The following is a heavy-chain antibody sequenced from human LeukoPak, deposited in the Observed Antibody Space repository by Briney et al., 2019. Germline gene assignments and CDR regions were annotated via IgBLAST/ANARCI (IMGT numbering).Heavy chain of an antibody. CDR2: FSAYNGNT. Sequence: GASVKVSCKASGYTFTSYGISWVRQAPGQGLEWMGWFSAYNGNTNYAQKLQGRVTMTTDTSTSTAYMELRSLRSDDTAVYYCARGAYSGYDSFYYYYYYGMDVWGQGTTVTVSS. D-gene: IGHD5-12*01. CDR3: ARGAYSGYDSFYYYYYYGMDV. V-gene: IGHV1-18*01. CDR1: GYTFTSYG. J-gene: IGHJ6*02.